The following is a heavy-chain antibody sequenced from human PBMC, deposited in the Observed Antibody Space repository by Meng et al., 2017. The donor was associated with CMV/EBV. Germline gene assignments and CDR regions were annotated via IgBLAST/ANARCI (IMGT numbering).Heavy chain of an antibody. CDR3: ARDWAGVTTGGPRPYNWFDP. CDR2: INPNSGGT. Sequence: QVQLVQSGAEVKKPGASVKVSCTASVYTFTGYYMHWVRQAPGQGLEWMGWINPNSGGTNYAQKFQGRVTMTRDTSISTAYMELSRLRSDDTAVYYCARDWAGVTTGGPRPYNWFDPWGQGTLVTVSS. CDR1: VYTFTGYY. D-gene: IGHD4-11*01. V-gene: IGHV1-2*02. J-gene: IGHJ5*02.